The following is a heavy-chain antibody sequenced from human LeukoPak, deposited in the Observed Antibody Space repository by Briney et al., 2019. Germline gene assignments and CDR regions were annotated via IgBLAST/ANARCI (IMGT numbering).Heavy chain of an antibody. CDR2: IYYSGST. CDR3: AREAVAATHY. D-gene: IGHD6-19*01. CDR1: GGSISSSSYY. Sequence: PSETLSLTCTVSGGSISSSSYYWGWIRQPPGKGPEWIGSIYYSGSTYYNPSLKSRVAISVDTSKNQFSLKLSSVTAADTAVYYCAREAVAATHYWGQGTLVTVSS. V-gene: IGHV4-39*07. J-gene: IGHJ4*02.